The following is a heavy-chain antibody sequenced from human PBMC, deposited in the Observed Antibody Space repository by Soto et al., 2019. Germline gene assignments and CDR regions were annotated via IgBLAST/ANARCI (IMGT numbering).Heavy chain of an antibody. Sequence: PSETLSLTCTVSGGSISSYYWSWIRQPPGKGLEWIGYIYYSGSTNYNPSLKSRVTISVDTSKNQFSLKLSSVTAADTAVYYCARYFRPTHNDYYCYHLAVWGQGTTVTVSS. CDR2: IYYSGST. J-gene: IGHJ6*03. D-gene: IGHD3-9*01. V-gene: IGHV4-59*01. CDR3: ARYFRPTHNDYYCYHLAV. CDR1: GGSISSYY.